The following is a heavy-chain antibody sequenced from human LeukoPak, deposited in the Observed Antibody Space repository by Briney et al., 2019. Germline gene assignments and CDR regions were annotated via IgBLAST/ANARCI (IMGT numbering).Heavy chain of an antibody. V-gene: IGHV3-7*05. CDR3: ARDPYTGNYGAFDI. J-gene: IGHJ3*02. Sequence: PGGSLRLSCAASGFTFSSSWMSWVRQAPGRGLEWVANVKQDGSDTHYVDSVKGRFTISRDNAKNSLYLEMNGLRADDTAMYYCARDPYTGNYGAFDIWGQGTMVTVSS. CDR1: GFTFSSSW. D-gene: IGHD1-7*01. CDR2: VKQDGSDT.